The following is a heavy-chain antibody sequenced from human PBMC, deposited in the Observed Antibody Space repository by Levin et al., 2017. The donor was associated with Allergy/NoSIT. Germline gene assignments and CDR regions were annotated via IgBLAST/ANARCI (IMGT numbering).Heavy chain of an antibody. CDR3: ASPYSSGWYDYYYYGMDG. CDR2: INPNSGGT. Sequence: VASVKVSCKASGYTFTGYYMHWVRQAPGQGLEWMGWINPNSGGTNYAQKFQGRVTMTRDTSISTAYMELSRLRSDDTAVYYCASPYSSGWYDYYYYGMDGWGQGTTVTVSS. CDR1: GYTFTGYY. V-gene: IGHV1-2*02. D-gene: IGHD6-19*01. J-gene: IGHJ6*02.